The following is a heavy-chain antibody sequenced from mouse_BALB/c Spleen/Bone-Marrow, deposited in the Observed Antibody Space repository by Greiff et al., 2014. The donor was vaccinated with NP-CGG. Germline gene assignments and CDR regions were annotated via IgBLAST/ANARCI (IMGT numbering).Heavy chain of an antibody. CDR2: IDPANVNT. J-gene: IGHJ3*01. D-gene: IGHD1-1*01. Sequence: VQLQQSGAELVKPGASVKLSCTASDFNIKDAYMHWVKQRPEQGLKWIGRIDPANVNTKYDTKFQGKATITADTSSNTAYLLLSSLTSEDTAVYYCAVYYYGCSSFAYWGQGTLVTVSA. CDR3: AVYYYGCSSFAY. CDR1: DFNIKDAY. V-gene: IGHV14-3*02.